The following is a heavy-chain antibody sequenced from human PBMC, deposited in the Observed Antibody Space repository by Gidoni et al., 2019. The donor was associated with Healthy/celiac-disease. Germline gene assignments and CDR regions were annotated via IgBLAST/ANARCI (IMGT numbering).Heavy chain of an antibody. J-gene: IGHJ4*02. CDR1: VFTFSSYG. CDR2: ISYDGSNK. D-gene: IGHD1-26*01. V-gene: IGHV3-30*18. Sequence: QVQLVESGGGVVQPGRSLRLSCAASVFTFSSYGMHWVRQAPGKGLEWVAVISYDGSNKYYADSVKGRFTISRDNSKNTLYLQMNSLRAEDTAVYYCAKDRQWELLPYYFDYWGQGTLVTVSS. CDR3: AKDRQWELLPYYFDY.